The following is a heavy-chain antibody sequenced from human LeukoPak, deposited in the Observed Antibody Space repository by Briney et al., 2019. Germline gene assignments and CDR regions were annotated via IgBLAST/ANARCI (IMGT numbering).Heavy chain of an antibody. D-gene: IGHD5-24*01. CDR1: GGSLSSHY. V-gene: IGHV4-59*11. CDR2: IYYSGST. CDR3: ARERRDGYNYVDY. J-gene: IGHJ4*02. Sequence: SSETLSLTCTVSGGSLSSHYWSWIRQPPGKGLEWLGYIYYSGSTEYNPSLKSRITLSLDTSKNQLSLKLTSVTAADTALYYCARERRDGYNYVDYWGQGTLVTVSS.